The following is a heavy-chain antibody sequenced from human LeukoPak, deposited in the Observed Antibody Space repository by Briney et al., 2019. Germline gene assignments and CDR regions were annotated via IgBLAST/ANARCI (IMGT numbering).Heavy chain of an antibody. V-gene: IGHV3-21*01. CDR1: GYTFSSYT. D-gene: IGHD5-12*01. CDR3: ARDGRNGYEDAY. Sequence: GGSLRLSCADSGYTFSSYTMNWVRQAPGKGLEWVSSISSSNTYIYYADSVKGRFTISRDNAKNSLFLQMNSLRAEDTAVYYCARDGRNGYEDAYWGQGTLVTVSS. CDR2: ISSSNTYI. J-gene: IGHJ4*02.